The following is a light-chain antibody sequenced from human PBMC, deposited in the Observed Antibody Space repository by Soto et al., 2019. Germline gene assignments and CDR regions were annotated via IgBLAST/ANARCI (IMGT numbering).Light chain of an antibody. J-gene: IGKJ2*01. CDR1: QSVSSSY. V-gene: IGKV3-20*01. CDR3: QQYGSSYT. Sequence: EIVLTQSPGTLSLSPGERATLSRRASQSVSSSYLAWYQQKPGQAPRLLIYGASSRSTGIPDRFSGSGSGTDFTFTISILEPEYFAVYYCQQYGSSYTFGQGTKLEIK. CDR2: GAS.